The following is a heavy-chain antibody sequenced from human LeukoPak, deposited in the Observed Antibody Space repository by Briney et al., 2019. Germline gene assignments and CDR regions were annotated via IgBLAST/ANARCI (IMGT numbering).Heavy chain of an antibody. J-gene: IGHJ4*02. V-gene: IGHV4-34*01. CDR2: INHSGST. CDR1: GGSFSGYY. D-gene: IGHD3-22*01. Sequence: SETLSLTCAVYGGSFSGYYWSWIRQPPGKGLEWIGEINHSGSTNYNPSLKSRVTIPVDTSKNQFSLKLSSVTAADTAVYYCARGYDSSGYLGWGQGTLVTVSS. CDR3: ARGYDSSGYLG.